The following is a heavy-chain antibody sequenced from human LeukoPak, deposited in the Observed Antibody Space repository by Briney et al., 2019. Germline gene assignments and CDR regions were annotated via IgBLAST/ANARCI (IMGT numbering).Heavy chain of an antibody. CDR1: GGTFSSYT. CDR2: IIPILGIA. Sequence: SVKVSCKASGGTFSSYTISWVRQAPGQGLEWMGRIIPILGIANYAQKFQGRVTITADKSTSTAYMELSSLRSEDTAVYYCARVLYSGSYYGAFDIWGKGTTVTVSS. J-gene: IGHJ6*04. D-gene: IGHD1-26*01. CDR3: ARVLYSGSYYGAFDI. V-gene: IGHV1-69*02.